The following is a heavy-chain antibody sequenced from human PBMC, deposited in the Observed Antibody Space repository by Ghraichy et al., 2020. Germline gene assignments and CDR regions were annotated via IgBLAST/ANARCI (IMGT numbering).Heavy chain of an antibody. V-gene: IGHV3-9*01. CDR3: AKVKTLDVYSGSAFDY. Sequence: GGSLRLSCAASGFAFDDYAMYWVRQAPGKGLEWVSGISWNGDRIDYGDSVKGRFTISRDNAKNSLYLQMNSLRAEDTALYYCAKVKTLDVYSGSAFDYWGQGTLVTVSS. CDR1: GFAFDDYA. J-gene: IGHJ4*02. D-gene: IGHD6-25*01. CDR2: ISWNGDRI.